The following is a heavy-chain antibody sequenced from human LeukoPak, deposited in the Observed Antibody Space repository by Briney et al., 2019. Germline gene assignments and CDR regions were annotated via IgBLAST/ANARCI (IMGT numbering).Heavy chain of an antibody. CDR3: AKDLYGSGSYQIRLFDY. Sequence: PGGSLRLSCAASGFTFSSYGMHWVRQAPGKGLEWVAFIRYDGSNQFYTDSVKGRFTISRDNSKNTLYLQINSLRAEDTAVYYCAKDLYGSGSYQIRLFDYWGQGTLVTVSS. CDR2: IRYDGSNQ. J-gene: IGHJ4*02. D-gene: IGHD3-10*01. V-gene: IGHV3-30*02. CDR1: GFTFSSYG.